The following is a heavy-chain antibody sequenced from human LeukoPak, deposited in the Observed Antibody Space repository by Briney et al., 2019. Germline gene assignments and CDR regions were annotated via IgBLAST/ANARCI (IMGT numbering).Heavy chain of an antibody. J-gene: IGHJ4*02. D-gene: IGHD3-16*01. CDR1: GGSISSGGNY. Sequence: SQTLSLTCTVSGGSISSGGNYWSWIRQHPGKGLEWLGYIYYSGSTYYNPSLKSRVTISVDTSKNQFSLKLSSVTAADTAVYYCARGWGGYFDYWGQGTLVTVSS. CDR2: IYYSGST. V-gene: IGHV4-31*03. CDR3: ARGWGGYFDY.